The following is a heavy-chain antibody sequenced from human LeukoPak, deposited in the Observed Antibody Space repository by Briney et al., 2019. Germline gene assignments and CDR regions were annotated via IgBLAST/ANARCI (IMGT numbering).Heavy chain of an antibody. D-gene: IGHD3-3*01. V-gene: IGHV4-30-4*08. CDR1: GGSISSSSYY. CDR3: ARFWSVVLDAFDI. J-gene: IGHJ3*02. CDR2: IYYSGST. Sequence: SETLSLTCTVSGGSISSSSYYWGWIRQPPGKGLEWIGYIYYSGSTYYNPSLKSRVTISVDTSKNQFSLKLSSVTAADTAVYYCARFWSVVLDAFDIWGQGTMVTVSS.